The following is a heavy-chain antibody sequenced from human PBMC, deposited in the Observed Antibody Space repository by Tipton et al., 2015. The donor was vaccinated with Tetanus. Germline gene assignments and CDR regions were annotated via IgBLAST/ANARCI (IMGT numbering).Heavy chain of an antibody. Sequence: QLVQSGAEVKKPGASVKVSCKASGYTFTGYYMHWVRQAPGQGLEWMGRINPNSGDTNYAQKFQDRVTMTRDTSISTAYVEVSKLRSDDTVVYYCGREVRGSGWAYCDYWGQGTLVTVSS. CDR2: INPNSGDT. V-gene: IGHV1-2*05. D-gene: IGHD6-19*01. CDR1: GYTFTGYY. J-gene: IGHJ4*02. CDR3: GREVRGSGWAYCDY.